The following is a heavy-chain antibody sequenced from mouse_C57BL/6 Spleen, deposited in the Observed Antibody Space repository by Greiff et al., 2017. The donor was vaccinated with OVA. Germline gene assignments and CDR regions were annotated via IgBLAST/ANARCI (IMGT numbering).Heavy chain of an antibody. D-gene: IGHD2-2*01. J-gene: IGHJ4*01. CDR2: INYDGSST. CDR1: GFTFSDYY. CDR3: ARDGFDAMDY. V-gene: IGHV5-16*01. Sequence: EVKLVESEGGLVQPGSSMKLSCTASGFTFSDYYMAWVRQVPEKGLEWVANINYDGSSTYYLDSLKSRFIISRDNAKNILYLQMSSLKSEDTATYYCARDGFDAMDYWGQGTSVTVSS.